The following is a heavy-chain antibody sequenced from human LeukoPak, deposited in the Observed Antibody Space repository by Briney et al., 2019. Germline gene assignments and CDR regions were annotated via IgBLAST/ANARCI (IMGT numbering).Heavy chain of an antibody. Sequence: GGSLRLSCAASGFTFSNYAMSWVRQAPGEGLEWVAVISYDGSSKFYADSVKGRFTISRDNSKNTLYLQMNSLRAEDTAVYYCARSIAAPGTWYFDYWGQGTLVTVSS. CDR1: GFTFSNYA. D-gene: IGHD6-13*01. J-gene: IGHJ4*02. CDR2: ISYDGSSK. V-gene: IGHV3-30-3*01. CDR3: ARSIAAPGTWYFDY.